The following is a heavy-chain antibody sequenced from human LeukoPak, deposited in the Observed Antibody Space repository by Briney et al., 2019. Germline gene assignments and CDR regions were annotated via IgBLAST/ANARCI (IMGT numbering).Heavy chain of an antibody. CDR1: GGTFSSYA. D-gene: IGHD3-9*01. CDR2: IIPIFGTA. CDR3: ARGTRNYDILTGYYRGGYFDY. V-gene: IGHV1-69*05. Sequence: SVKVSCKASGGTFSSYAISWVRQASGQGLEWMGGIIPIFGTANYAQKFQGRVTITTDGSTSTAYMELSSLRSEDTAVYYCARGTRNYDILTGYYRGGYFDYWGQGTLVTVSS. J-gene: IGHJ4*02.